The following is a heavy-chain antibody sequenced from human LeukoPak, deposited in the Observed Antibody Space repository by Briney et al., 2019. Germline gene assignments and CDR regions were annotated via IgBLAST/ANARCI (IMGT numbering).Heavy chain of an antibody. CDR3: ARVPQLRSSHYMDV. CDR1: GGSFSGYY. V-gene: IGHV4-34*01. Sequence: SETLSLTCAVYGGSFSGYYWSWIRQPPGKGLEWIGEINHSGSTNYNPSLKSRVTISVDTSKNQFSLKLSSVTAADTAVYYCARVPQLRSSHYMDVWGKGTTVTVSS. J-gene: IGHJ6*03. CDR2: INHSGST. D-gene: IGHD2-2*01.